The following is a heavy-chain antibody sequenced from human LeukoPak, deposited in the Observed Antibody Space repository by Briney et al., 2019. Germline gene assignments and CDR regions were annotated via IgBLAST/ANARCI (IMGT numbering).Heavy chain of an antibody. Sequence: GGSLRLSCAASGFTFSTYTMNWVRQAPGQGLEWVSSISSISSHIFYADSVKGRFTISRDNAKNSLYLQMSSLRAEDTAVYYCASSPPYCSSTNCYADYWGQGTLVTVSS. J-gene: IGHJ4*02. V-gene: IGHV3-21*01. CDR1: GFTFSTYT. D-gene: IGHD2-2*01. CDR3: ASSPPYCSSTNCYADY. CDR2: ISSISSHI.